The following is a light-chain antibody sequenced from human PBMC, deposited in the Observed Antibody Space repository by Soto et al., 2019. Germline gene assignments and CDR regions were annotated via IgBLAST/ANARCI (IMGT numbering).Light chain of an antibody. Sequence: QSALTQPASVSGSPGQSITISCTGTSSDVGAYNHVSWYQQHPGQAPNLMIYDVNMRPSGVSNRFSGSKSGNTASLTISGRQAEDEADYYCSSHASSTSVVFGGGTKVTVL. CDR1: SSDVGAYNH. CDR3: SSHASSTSVV. CDR2: DVN. J-gene: IGLJ2*01. V-gene: IGLV2-14*01.